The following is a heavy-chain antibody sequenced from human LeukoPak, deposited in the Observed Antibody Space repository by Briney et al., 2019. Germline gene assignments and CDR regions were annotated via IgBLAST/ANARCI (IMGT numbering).Heavy chain of an antibody. Sequence: GGSLRLPYAASGFTFSSYGMSWVRQAPGKGLQWVSGISVSGGTTHYADSVKGRFTISRDNSKHTLYLQMNSLRAEDTALYYCTKGFYDSGSSLSALDHWGQGTLVTVSS. CDR1: GFTFSSYG. J-gene: IGHJ4*02. V-gene: IGHV3-23*01. D-gene: IGHD3-10*01. CDR3: TKGFYDSGSSLSALDH. CDR2: ISVSGGTT.